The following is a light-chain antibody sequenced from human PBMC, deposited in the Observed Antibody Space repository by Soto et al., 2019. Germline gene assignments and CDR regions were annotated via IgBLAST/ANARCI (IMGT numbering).Light chain of an antibody. J-gene: IGLJ1*01. CDR3: SSYTTSNTRQIV. CDR2: DVS. CDR1: SSDVGGYNY. V-gene: IGLV2-14*03. Sequence: SALTQPASVSGSPGQSITISCTGTSSDVGGYNYVSWYQHHPGKAPKLLIYDVSNRPSGISNRFSGSKSDNTASLTISGLQPEDEADYYCSSYTTSNTRQIVSGTGTKVTVL.